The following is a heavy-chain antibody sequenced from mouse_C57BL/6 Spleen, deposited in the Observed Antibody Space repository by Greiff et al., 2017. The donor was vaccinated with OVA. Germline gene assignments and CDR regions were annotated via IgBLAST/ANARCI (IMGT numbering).Heavy chain of an antibody. CDR1: GYTFTSYW. CDR3: ASTTVVEGYYFDY. J-gene: IGHJ2*01. Sequence: VQLQQPGAELVKPGASVKMSCKASGYTFTSYWITWVKQRPGQGLEWIGDIYPGSGSTNYNEKFKSKATLTVDTSSSTAYMQLSSLTSEDSAVYYCASTTVVEGYYFDYWGQGTTLTVSS. V-gene: IGHV1-55*01. D-gene: IGHD1-1*01. CDR2: IYPGSGST.